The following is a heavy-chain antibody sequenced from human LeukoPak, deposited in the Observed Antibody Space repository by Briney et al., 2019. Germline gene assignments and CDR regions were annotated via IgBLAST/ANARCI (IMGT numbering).Heavy chain of an antibody. CDR3: ARGLGSSSWFTLKGDQYYFDY. J-gene: IGHJ4*02. CDR2: IFASGST. Sequence: SETLSLTCNVSGGSISSYSWSWIRQPAGKGLEWIGRIFASGSTKYNPSLRSRVTISVDTSKHQFSLKLSSVTAADTAVYYCARGLGSSSWFTLKGDQYYFDYWGQGTLVTVSS. D-gene: IGHD6-13*01. CDR1: GGSISSYS. V-gene: IGHV4-4*07.